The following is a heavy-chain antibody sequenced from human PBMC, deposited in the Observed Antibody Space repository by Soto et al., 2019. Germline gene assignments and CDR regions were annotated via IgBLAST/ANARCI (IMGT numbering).Heavy chain of an antibody. CDR3: ARGPDCSSTSCPPHTHHRAFDY. Sequence: GSLRLSCAVYGGSFSGYYWSWIRQPPGKGLEWIGEINHSGSTNYNPSLKSRVTISVDTSKNQFSLKLSSVTAADTAVYYCARGPDCSSTSCPPHTHHRAFDYWGQGTLVTVSS. CDR2: INHSGST. V-gene: IGHV4-34*01. D-gene: IGHD2-2*01. CDR1: GGSFSGYY. J-gene: IGHJ4*02.